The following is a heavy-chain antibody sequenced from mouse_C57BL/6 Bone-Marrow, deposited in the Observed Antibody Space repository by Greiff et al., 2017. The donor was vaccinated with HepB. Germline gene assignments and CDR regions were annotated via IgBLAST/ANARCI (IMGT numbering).Heavy chain of an antibody. Sequence: QVQLQQSGAELVRPGASVTLSCKASGYTFTDYEMHWVKQTPVHGLEWIGAIDPETGGTAYNQKFKGKAILTADKSSSTAYMELRSLTSEDSAVYYCTRRDRRWDYWGQGTTLTVSS. CDR3: TRRDRRWDY. D-gene: IGHD2-3*01. J-gene: IGHJ2*01. CDR2: IDPETGGT. CDR1: GYTFTDYE. V-gene: IGHV1-15*01.